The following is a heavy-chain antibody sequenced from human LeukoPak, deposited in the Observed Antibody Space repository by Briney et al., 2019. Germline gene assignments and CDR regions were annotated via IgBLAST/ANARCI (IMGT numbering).Heavy chain of an antibody. V-gene: IGHV1-69*06. J-gene: IGHJ5*02. Sequence: GSSVKVSCKASGCTFSRYAISWVRQAPGQGLEWMGGIIPIFGTANYPQNFQGRVTITADKYTNTAYLQLTNLRSSDAAVYYCPRDLKRSRARWENLGLDPWGQGNLVTVSS. CDR3: PRDLKRSRARWENLGLDP. CDR2: IIPIFGTA. D-gene: IGHD3-16*01. CDR1: GCTFSRYA.